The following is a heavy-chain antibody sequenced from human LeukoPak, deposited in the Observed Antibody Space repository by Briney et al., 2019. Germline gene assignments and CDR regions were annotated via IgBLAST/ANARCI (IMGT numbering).Heavy chain of an antibody. J-gene: IGHJ2*01. D-gene: IGHD2-15*01. CDR3: AKVLLPYWYFDL. CDR2: ISGSGGST. V-gene: IGHV3-23*01. CDR1: GFTFNSYA. Sequence: GGSLRLSCAASGFTFNSYAMDWVRQAPGKGLEWVSAISGSGGSTYYADSVKGRFTISRDNSKNTLYLQMNSLRAEDTAVYYCAKVLLPYWYFDLWGRGTLVTVSS.